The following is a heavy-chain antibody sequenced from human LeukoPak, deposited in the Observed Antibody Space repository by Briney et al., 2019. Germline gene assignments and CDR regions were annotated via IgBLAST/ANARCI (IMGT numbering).Heavy chain of an antibody. Sequence: GGSLRLSCAASGFAFSSYAMHWVRQAPGKGLEWVAVISYDGSNKYYADSVKGRFTISRDNSKNTLYLQMNSLRAEDTAVYYCARESGSYSYFDYWGQGTLVTVSS. D-gene: IGHD1-26*01. V-gene: IGHV3-30-3*01. CDR1: GFAFSSYA. J-gene: IGHJ4*02. CDR3: ARESGSYSYFDY. CDR2: ISYDGSNK.